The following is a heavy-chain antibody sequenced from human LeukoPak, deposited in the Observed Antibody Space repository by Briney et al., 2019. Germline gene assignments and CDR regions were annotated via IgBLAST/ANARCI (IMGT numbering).Heavy chain of an antibody. CDR3: AREYSASEH. V-gene: IGHV1-2*02. CDR1: GYNFVGYY. CDR2: IDPYTGNT. Sequence: ASVKVSCKASGYNFVGYYLHWVRQAPGQGLEWMAWIDPYTGNTHYAQKFQGRITVTRDTSLSTTYMELNWLTSDDTALYYCAREYSASEHWGQGTLVAVSS. D-gene: IGHD5-12*01. J-gene: IGHJ1*01.